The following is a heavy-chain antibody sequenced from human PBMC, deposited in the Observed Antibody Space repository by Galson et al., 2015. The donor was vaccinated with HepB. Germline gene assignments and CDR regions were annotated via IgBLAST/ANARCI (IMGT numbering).Heavy chain of an antibody. CDR3: ARDLGVVVTGHGY. J-gene: IGHJ4*02. CDR1: GFTVSSNY. Sequence: SLRLSCAASGFTVSSNYMSWVRQAPGKGLEWVSVIYSGGSTYYADSVKGRFTISRDNSKNTLYLQMNSLRAEDTAVYYCARDLGVVVTGHGYWGQGTLVTVSS. V-gene: IGHV3-66*01. CDR2: IYSGGST. D-gene: IGHD2-21*02.